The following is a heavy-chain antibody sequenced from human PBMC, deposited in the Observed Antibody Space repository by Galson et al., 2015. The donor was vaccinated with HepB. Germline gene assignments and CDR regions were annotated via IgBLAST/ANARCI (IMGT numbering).Heavy chain of an antibody. CDR2: IKQDGSEK. J-gene: IGHJ4*02. D-gene: IGHD4-23*01. CDR3: ARARWVAAKYYFDY. V-gene: IGHV3-7*01. Sequence: SLRLSCAGSGFTFSDWWMIWVRQAPGKGLEWVANIKQDGSEKYYVDSVEGRFTISRDNAKNSLYLQMNSLRAEDTAVYYCARARWVAAKYYFDYWGQGTLVTVSS. CDR1: GFTFSDWW.